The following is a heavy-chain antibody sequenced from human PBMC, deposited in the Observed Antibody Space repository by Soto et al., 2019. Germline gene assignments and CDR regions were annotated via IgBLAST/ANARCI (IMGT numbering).Heavy chain of an antibody. J-gene: IGHJ4*02. V-gene: IGHV1-58*01. CDR1: GFMFTSSA. Sequence: QMQVVQSGPEVKKPGTSVKVSCKTSGFMFTSSAVQWVRQVRGQRLEWIGWLVVGSGNTHYAQHFQERVTLTRDMSTGTAYMELSSLRSEDTAVYYCAAVPVLRFLKWLPAYFDYWGQGTLVTVSS. D-gene: IGHD3-3*01. CDR2: LVVGSGNT. CDR3: AAVPVLRFLKWLPAYFDY.